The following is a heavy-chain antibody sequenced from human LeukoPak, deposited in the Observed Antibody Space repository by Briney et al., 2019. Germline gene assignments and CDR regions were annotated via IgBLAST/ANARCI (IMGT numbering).Heavy chain of an antibody. CDR3: ARDVSYYYYMDV. CDR1: GLTFSSYW. J-gene: IGHJ6*03. V-gene: IGHV3-7*01. CDR2: IKQDGSEK. D-gene: IGHD2/OR15-2a*01. Sequence: GGSLRLSCAASGLTFSSYWMSWVRQAPGKGLGWVANIKQDGSEKYYVDFVKGRFSISGDNAKNSLYLQMNSLRAEDTAVYYCARDVSYYYYMDVWGKGTTVTVSS.